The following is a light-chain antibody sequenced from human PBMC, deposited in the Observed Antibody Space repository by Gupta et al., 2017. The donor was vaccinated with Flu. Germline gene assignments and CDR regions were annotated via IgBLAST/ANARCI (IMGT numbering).Light chain of an antibody. CDR3: GSYTSSGTLV. CDR2: EIT. V-gene: IGLV2-14*01. Sequence: QSALTQPASVSGSPGQSITISCTGTSSDVGRYNYVSWYQQHPGTAPNLMIYEITNRPAGVANRFSGSKSGNTASLTISGLQAEDEGDYYCGSYTSSGTLVFGGGTKLTVL. CDR1: SSDVGRYNY. J-gene: IGLJ2*01.